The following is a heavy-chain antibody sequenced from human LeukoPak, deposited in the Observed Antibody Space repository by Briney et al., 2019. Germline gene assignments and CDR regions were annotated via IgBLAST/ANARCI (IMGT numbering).Heavy chain of an antibody. Sequence: ASVKVSCKASGGTFSSYAISWVRQAPGQGLEWMGRIIPILGIANYAQKFQGRVTITADKSTSTAYMELSSLRSEDTAVYYCASNQYYYDSSGYYDWGQGTLVTVSS. CDR3: ASNQYYYDSSGYYD. V-gene: IGHV1-69*04. D-gene: IGHD3-22*01. CDR2: IIPILGIA. J-gene: IGHJ4*02. CDR1: GGTFSSYA.